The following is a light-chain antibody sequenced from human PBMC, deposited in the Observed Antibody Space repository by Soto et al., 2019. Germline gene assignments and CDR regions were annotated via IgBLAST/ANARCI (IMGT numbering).Light chain of an antibody. CDR1: QSINVW. CDR2: DAS. J-gene: IGKJ2*03. V-gene: IGKV1-5*01. CDR3: QHYDSYPYS. Sequence: DIQMTQSPSTLSASVGDRVTVTCRASQSINVWLAWYQQKPGKAPKLLIHDASNLESGVPSRFSGSGSGTEFSLTISSLQPDDFATYYCQHYDSYPYSFGQGTKLEIK.